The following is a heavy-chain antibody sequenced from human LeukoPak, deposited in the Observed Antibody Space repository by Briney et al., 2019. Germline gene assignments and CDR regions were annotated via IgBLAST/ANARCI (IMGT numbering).Heavy chain of an antibody. CDR1: GYTFTSYG. CDR2: IIPILGIA. V-gene: IGHV1-69*04. D-gene: IGHD3-22*01. CDR3: ARAYYDSSGYYYYYGMDV. J-gene: IGHJ6*02. Sequence: ASVKVSCKASGYTFTSYGISWVRQAPGQGLEWMGRIIPILGIANYAQKFQGRVTITADKSTSTAYMELSSLRSEDTAVYYCARAYYDSSGYYYYYGMDVWGQGTTVTVSS.